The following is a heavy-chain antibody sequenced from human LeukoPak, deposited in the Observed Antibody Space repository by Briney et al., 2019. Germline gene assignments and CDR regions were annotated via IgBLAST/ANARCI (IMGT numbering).Heavy chain of an antibody. D-gene: IGHD3-3*01. CDR2: IYYSGST. CDR3: AREVDYDFWSGYYFLRVRRYFDY. Sequence: NPSETLSLTCTVSGGSISSSTYFWGWIRQPPGKGLEWIGTIYYSGSTYYNPSFKSRVTISVDTSKNQFSLKLSSVTAADTAVYYCAREVDYDFWSGYYFLRVRRYFDYWGQGTLVTVSS. J-gene: IGHJ4*02. CDR1: GGSISSSTYF. V-gene: IGHV4-39*07.